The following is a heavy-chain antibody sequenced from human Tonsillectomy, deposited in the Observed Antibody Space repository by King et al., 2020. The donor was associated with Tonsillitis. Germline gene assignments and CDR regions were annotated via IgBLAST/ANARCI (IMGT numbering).Heavy chain of an antibody. J-gene: IGHJ6*03. D-gene: IGHD3-10*01. CDR1: GFTFSSYA. CDR3: AKSYNYYGSGSYKYYYYYYMDV. Sequence: VQLVESGGGVVQPGGSLRLSCAASGFTFSSYAMSWVRQAPGKGLEGVSAISGSGGSTYYADSVKGRFTISRDNSKNTLYLQMNSLRAEDTAVYYCAKSYNYYGSGSYKYYYYYYMDVWGKGTTVTVSS. CDR2: ISGSGGST. V-gene: IGHV3-23*04.